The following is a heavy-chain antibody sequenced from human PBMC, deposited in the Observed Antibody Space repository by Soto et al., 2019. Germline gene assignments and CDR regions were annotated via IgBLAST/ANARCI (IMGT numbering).Heavy chain of an antibody. D-gene: IGHD6-13*01. Sequence: QVQLVQSGAEVKKPGASVKVSCKASGYTFTSYDINWVRQATGQGLEWMGWMNPNSGNTGYAQKFQGRVTMTRNTSISTAYMELSSLRSEDTAVYYCARGVSSSWHPHSYYMDVLGKGTTVTFSS. CDR3: ARGVSSSWHPHSYYMDV. J-gene: IGHJ6*03. CDR2: MNPNSGNT. V-gene: IGHV1-8*01. CDR1: GYTFTSYD.